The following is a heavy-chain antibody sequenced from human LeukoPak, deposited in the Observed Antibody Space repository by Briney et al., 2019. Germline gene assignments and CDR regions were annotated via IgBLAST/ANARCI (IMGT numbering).Heavy chain of an antibody. Sequence: ASVTVSCKASGYTFTSYGISWVRQAPGQGLEGMGWISAYNGNTNYAQKLQGRVTMTTGTSTSTAYMELRSLRSDDTAVYYCARDHWARDFDIWGQGTMVTVSS. D-gene: IGHD7-27*01. J-gene: IGHJ3*02. CDR1: GYTFTSYG. CDR2: ISAYNGNT. V-gene: IGHV1-18*01. CDR3: ARDHWARDFDI.